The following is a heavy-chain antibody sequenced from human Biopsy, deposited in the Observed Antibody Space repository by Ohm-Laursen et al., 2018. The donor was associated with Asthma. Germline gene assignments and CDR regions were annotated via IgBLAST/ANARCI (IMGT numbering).Heavy chain of an antibody. D-gene: IGHD3-10*01. CDR1: GYTFNSAG. Sequence: GSSVKVSCKTSGYTFNSAGITWVRQAPGQGLEWMGWISVYNGNTKVAQGLQDRVTMITDTSTSTAYMELRSLRSDDTAVYFCARAVDYSHYYGIDVWGQGTTVTVS. J-gene: IGHJ6*02. CDR3: ARAVDYSHYYGIDV. V-gene: IGHV1-18*01. CDR2: ISVYNGNT.